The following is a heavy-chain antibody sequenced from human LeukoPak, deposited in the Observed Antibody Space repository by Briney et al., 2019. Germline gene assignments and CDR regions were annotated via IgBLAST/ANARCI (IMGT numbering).Heavy chain of an antibody. CDR3: VWTYYDYVTDTYHDH. Sequence: GGSLRLSCAATGFRFSQHTMNWVRQAPGEGLEWISSISSSGSDKDNGDSVKGRFIISRDNAKRSLHLEMNSLRAEDSAVYHCVWTYYDYVTDTYHDHWGRGTLVTVSS. CDR1: GFRFSQHT. J-gene: IGHJ5*02. CDR2: ISSSGSDK. D-gene: IGHD3-16*01. V-gene: IGHV3-21*05.